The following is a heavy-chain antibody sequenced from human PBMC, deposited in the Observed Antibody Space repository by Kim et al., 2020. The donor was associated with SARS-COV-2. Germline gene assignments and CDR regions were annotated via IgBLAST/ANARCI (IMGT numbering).Heavy chain of an antibody. CDR3: AAQRVVPAAMPLWVAVVY. CDR1: GGSISSSSYY. CDR2: IYYSGST. D-gene: IGHD2-2*01. Sequence: SETLSLTCTVSGGSISSSSYYWGWIRQPPGKGLEWIGRIYYSGSTYYSPSLKSRVTISVDTSKNQFSLKLSSVTAADTAVYYCAAQRVVPAAMPLWVAVVYWGQGTLVTVSS. J-gene: IGHJ4*02. V-gene: IGHV4-39*01.